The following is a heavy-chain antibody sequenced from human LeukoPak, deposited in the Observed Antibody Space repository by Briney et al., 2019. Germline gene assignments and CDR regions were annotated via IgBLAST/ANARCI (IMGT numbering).Heavy chain of an antibody. J-gene: IGHJ5*02. CDR2: ISDSGGST. CDR1: GFTFSNCD. Sequence: PGGSLRLSCAASGFTFSNCDMSWVRQAPGKGLEWVSSISDSGGSTYYADSVKGRFTISRDNSKNTLYLQMTNLKDADTAVYYCAKDLSRAVAADWFDPWDQGSLVTVSS. D-gene: IGHD6-19*01. V-gene: IGHV3-23*01. CDR3: AKDLSRAVAADWFDP.